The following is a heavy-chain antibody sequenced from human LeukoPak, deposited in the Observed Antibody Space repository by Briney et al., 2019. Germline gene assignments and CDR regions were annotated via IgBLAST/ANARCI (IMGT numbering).Heavy chain of an antibody. CDR2: ISGSGGST. J-gene: IGHJ4*02. Sequence: GGSLRLSCAASGFTFSSYAMSWVRQAPGKGLEWVSAISGSGGSTYYADSVKGRFTISRDNSKNTLYLQMNSLRAEDTAVHYCAKDLGGWLQSPSDYWGQGTLVTVSS. D-gene: IGHD5-24*01. V-gene: IGHV3-23*01. CDR3: AKDLGGWLQSPSDY. CDR1: GFTFSSYA.